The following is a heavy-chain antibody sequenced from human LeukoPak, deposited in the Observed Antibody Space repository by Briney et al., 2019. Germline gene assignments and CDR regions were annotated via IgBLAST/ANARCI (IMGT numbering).Heavy chain of an antibody. CDR3: ARVGPGGTTSFGY. J-gene: IGHJ4*02. V-gene: IGHV1-2*02. CDR2: INPNSGGT. CDR1: GYTFNGYY. Sequence: GASVKVSCKASGYTFNGYYMHWVRQAPGQGLEWMGWINPNSGGTNYAQKFQGRVTMTRDTSISTAYMELSRLRSDDTAVYYCARVGPGGTTSFGYWGQGTLVTVSS. D-gene: IGHD1-7*01.